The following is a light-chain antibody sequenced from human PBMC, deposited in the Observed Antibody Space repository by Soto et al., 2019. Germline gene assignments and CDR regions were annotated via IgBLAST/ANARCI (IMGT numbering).Light chain of an antibody. V-gene: IGKV3-20*01. CDR1: QSVRSNY. CDR3: QQYGSSPLT. CDR2: DAS. J-gene: IGKJ4*01. Sequence: EIVLTQSPGTLPLSPGETATLSCRASQSVRSNYLAWYQQKPGQAPRFLIYDASSRAPGIPDRFSGSGSGTDFTLTISRLEPEDFAVYYCQQYGSSPLTFGGGTKVEIK.